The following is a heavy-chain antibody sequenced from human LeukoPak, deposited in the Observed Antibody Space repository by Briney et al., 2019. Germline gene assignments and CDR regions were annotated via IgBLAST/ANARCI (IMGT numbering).Heavy chain of an antibody. CDR3: ARSEIGSGSYYNHFDY. CDR1: GYTFTSYG. V-gene: IGHV1-8*02. CDR2: MNPNSSNT. J-gene: IGHJ4*02. Sequence: GASVKVSCKASGYTFTSYGINWVRQATGQGLEWMGWMNPNSSNTGYAQKFQGRVTMTRNTSISTAYMELSSLRSEDTAVYYCARSEIGSGSYYNHFDYWDQGTLVTVSS. D-gene: IGHD3-10*01.